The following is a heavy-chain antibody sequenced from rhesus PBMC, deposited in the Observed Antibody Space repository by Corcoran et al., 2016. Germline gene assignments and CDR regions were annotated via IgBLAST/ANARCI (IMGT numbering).Heavy chain of an antibody. CDR3: ARDGSMNTVTTPYDY. V-gene: IGHV4-106*01. CDR2: IYGRGGGT. Sequence: QVQLQESGPGLVKPSETLSLTCAVSGGSISDDYYWSWIRQPPGKGLEWIGYIYGRGGGTNYNPSLKNLVTISIDTSKNQFSLKLSSVTAADSAVYYCARDGSMNTVTTPYDYWGQGVLVTVSS. CDR1: GGSISDDYY. D-gene: IGHD4-23*01. J-gene: IGHJ4*01.